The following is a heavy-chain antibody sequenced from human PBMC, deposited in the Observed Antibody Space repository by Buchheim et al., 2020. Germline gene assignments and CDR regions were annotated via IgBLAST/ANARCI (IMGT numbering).Heavy chain of an antibody. Sequence: QVQLVQSGAEVKKPGASVKVSCKASGYTFSSYGVTWVRQAPGQGLEWMEWISGYNGNTKYPQKFQGRVTLTTDTSTNTVYLELRSLISDDTATYFCARVRMGGWDNDFWGQGT. V-gene: IGHV1-18*01. D-gene: IGHD6-19*01. J-gene: IGHJ4*02. CDR1: GYTFSSYG. CDR3: ARVRMGGWDNDF. CDR2: ISGYNGNT.